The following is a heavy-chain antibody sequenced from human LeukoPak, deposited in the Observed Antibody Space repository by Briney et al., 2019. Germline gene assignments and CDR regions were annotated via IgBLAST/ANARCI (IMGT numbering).Heavy chain of an antibody. V-gene: IGHV4-59*01. CDR2: IFYTGST. CDR3: ATAGIMATTPFGY. Sequence: PSETLSLTCTVSGGSISSNYWSWIRQPPGKGLEWIGYIFYTGSTNYNPSLKSRVTISVDTSKNQFSLRLSSVTAAHTAVYYCATAGIMATTPFGYWGQGTLVSVSS. CDR1: GGSISSNY. D-gene: IGHD5-24*01. J-gene: IGHJ4*02.